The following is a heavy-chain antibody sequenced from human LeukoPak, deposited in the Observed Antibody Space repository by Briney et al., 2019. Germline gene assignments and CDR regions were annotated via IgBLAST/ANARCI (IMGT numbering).Heavy chain of an antibody. Sequence: GGSLRLSCAASGFSFRNYWMGWVRQAPGKGLEWVANTKPDGSAEYYADSVRGRFTASRDNANNLLYLQMNRLRAEDTAVYYCARDGGLHTNFDYWGQGTLVTVSS. V-gene: IGHV3-7*01. CDR3: ARDGGLHTNFDY. CDR2: TKPDGSAE. J-gene: IGHJ4*02. CDR1: GFSFRNYW. D-gene: IGHD2-15*01.